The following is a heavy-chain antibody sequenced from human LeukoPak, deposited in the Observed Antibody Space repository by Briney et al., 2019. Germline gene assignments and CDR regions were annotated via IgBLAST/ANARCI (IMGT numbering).Heavy chain of an antibody. Sequence: KTGGSLTLFCAASGFTFSDYYMSWIRQAPGRGREWVSYISSSVSTIYYADSVKGRFTISRDNAKNSLYLQMNSLRAEDTAVYYCATTQFLEWGTDAFDIWGQGTMVNVSS. CDR2: ISSSVSTI. CDR1: GFTFSDYY. D-gene: IGHD3-3*01. CDR3: ATTQFLEWGTDAFDI. J-gene: IGHJ3*02. V-gene: IGHV3-11*01.